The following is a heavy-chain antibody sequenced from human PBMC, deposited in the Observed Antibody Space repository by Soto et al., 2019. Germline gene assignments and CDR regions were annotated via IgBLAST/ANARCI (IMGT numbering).Heavy chain of an antibody. CDR2: IRKDGSEK. J-gene: IGHJ4*02. CDR3: AGGSGWLSDY. D-gene: IGHD6-19*01. Sequence: EVQLVESGGGLVQPGGSLRLSCAASGFSISSYWMNWVRQAPGKGLEWVAIIRKDGSEKYYVDSVKGRFTISRDNAKNSLALQMNSPRDEDTAVYYCAGGSGWLSDYWGRGTLVTVSS. V-gene: IGHV3-7*03. CDR1: GFSISSYW.